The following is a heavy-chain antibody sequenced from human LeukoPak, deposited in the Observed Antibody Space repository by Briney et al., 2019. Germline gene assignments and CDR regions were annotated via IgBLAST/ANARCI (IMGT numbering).Heavy chain of an antibody. CDR3: ARTHGEGDCFSSIRY. J-gene: IGHJ4*02. CDR1: GGSISSYY. CDR2: IYYSEST. V-gene: IGHV4-59*12. Sequence: SETLSLTCTVSGGSISSYYWSWLRQPPGKGLEWIGYIYYSESTYYNPPRKSPVTISVDTSKNQFSLKVRSVAAADPAVYFCARTHGEGDCFSSIRYWGQGTPVTVSS. D-gene: IGHD2-21*02.